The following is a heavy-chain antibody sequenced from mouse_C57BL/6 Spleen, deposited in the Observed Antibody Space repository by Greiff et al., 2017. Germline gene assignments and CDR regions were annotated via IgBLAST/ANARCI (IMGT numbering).Heavy chain of an antibody. J-gene: IGHJ2*01. CDR1: GFTFSSYT. D-gene: IGHD1-1*01. CDR2: ISGGGGNT. Sequence: DVKLVESGGGLVKPGGSLKLSCAASGFTFSSYTMSWVRQTPEKRLEWVATISGGGGNTYYPDSVKGRFTISRDNAKNTLYLQMSSLRSEDTALYYCARQDGYYYGSSYYYFDYWGQGTTLTVSS. V-gene: IGHV5-9*01. CDR3: ARQDGYYYGSSYYYFDY.